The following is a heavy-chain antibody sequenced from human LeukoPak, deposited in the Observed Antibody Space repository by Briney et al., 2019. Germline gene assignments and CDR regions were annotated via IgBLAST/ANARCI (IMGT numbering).Heavy chain of an antibody. CDR2: ISSSGSTI. CDR3: ARVSRDGYNLPDY. CDR1: GFTFSDYY. J-gene: IGHJ4*02. Sequence: GGSLRLSCAASGFTFSDYYMSWIRQAPGKGLDWVSYISSSGSTIYYADSVKGRFTISRDNAKNSLYLQMDSLRAEDTAAYYCARVSRDGYNLPDYWGQGTLVTVSS. V-gene: IGHV3-11*01. D-gene: IGHD5-24*01.